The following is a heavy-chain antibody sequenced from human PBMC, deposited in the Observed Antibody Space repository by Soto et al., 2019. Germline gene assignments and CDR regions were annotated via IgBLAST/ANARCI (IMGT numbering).Heavy chain of an antibody. V-gene: IGHV3-74*01. CDR3: VRTSLVVAAATREDY. CDR1: GFTFSSYW. CDR2: INSDGSRT. J-gene: IGHJ4*02. Sequence: EVQLVESGGGLVQPGGSLRLSCAASGFTFSSYWMHWVRQAPGKGLVWVSRINSDGSRTSYADSVKGRFTISRDNAKNTLYLQINGLRAEDTAVYYCVRTSLVVAAATREDYWGQGTLVTVSS. D-gene: IGHD2-15*01.